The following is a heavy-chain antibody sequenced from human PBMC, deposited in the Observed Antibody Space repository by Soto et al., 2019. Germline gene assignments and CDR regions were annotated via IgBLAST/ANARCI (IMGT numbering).Heavy chain of an antibody. V-gene: IGHV1-69*13. Sequence: ASVKVSCKASGGTFSRYTITWVRQAPGQGLEWMGGITPMFGTPNYAQKFQGRVTITADESTSTAYMELSSLRSEDTAMYYCARDCTLFDRSPYYSLYWGPGPLVTVSS. D-gene: IGHD3-22*01. CDR1: GGTFSRYT. J-gene: IGHJ4*02. CDR3: ARDCTLFDRSPYYSLY. CDR2: ITPMFGTP.